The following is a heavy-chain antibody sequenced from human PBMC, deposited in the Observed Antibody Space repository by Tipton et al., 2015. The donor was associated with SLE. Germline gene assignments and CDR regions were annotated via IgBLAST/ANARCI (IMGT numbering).Heavy chain of an antibody. J-gene: IGHJ4*02. CDR1: EYSFTSYW. Sequence: QLVQPGAEVKKPGETLTISCKGSEYSFTSYWISWVRQMPGKGLEWMGRIDPIDGYTSYSPSFQGHVTISADKSISTANLQWSSLKASDTAMYYCARQGYCSGGSCYELGSWGQGTLVTVSS. V-gene: IGHV5-10-1*01. D-gene: IGHD2-15*01. CDR3: ARQGYCSGGSCYELGS. CDR2: IDPIDGYT.